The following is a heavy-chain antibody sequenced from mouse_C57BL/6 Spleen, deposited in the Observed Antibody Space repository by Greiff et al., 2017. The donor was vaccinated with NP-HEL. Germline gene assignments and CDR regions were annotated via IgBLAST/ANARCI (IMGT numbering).Heavy chain of an antibody. CDR3: ARRYYGSYYVDY. CDR2: IYPGSGST. D-gene: IGHD1-1*01. CDR1: GYTFTSYW. Sequence: QVQLQQPGAELVKPGASVKMSCKASGYTFTSYWITWVKQRPGQGLEWIGDIYPGSGSTNYNEKFKSKATLTVDTSSSTAYMQLSSLTSEDSAVYYCARRYYGSYYVDYWGQGTTLTVSS. V-gene: IGHV1-55*01. J-gene: IGHJ2*01.